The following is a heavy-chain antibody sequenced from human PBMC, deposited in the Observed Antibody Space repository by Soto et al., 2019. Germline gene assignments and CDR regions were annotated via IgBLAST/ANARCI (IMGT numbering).Heavy chain of an antibody. CDR2: ISYDGSNK. CDR1: GFTFSSYG. V-gene: IGHV3-30*18. J-gene: IGHJ4*02. Sequence: QVQLVESGGGVVQPGRSLRLSCAASGFTFSSYGMHWVRQAPGNGLEWVAVISYDGSNKYYADSVKGRFTISRDNSKNTLYLQINSLRAEDTAVYYCAKDGPAGFDYWGQGTLVTVSS. CDR3: AKDGPAGFDY.